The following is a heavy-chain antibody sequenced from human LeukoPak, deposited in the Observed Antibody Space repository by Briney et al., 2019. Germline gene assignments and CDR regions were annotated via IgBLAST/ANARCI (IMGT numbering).Heavy chain of an antibody. CDR2: IRNKANSYAT. CDR1: GLTFGGSG. V-gene: IGHV3-73*01. D-gene: IGHD1/OR15-1a*01. Sequence: QPGRSLRLACVASGLTFGGSGIEWVRQASGRGLEWVGRIRNKANSYATTYAASVKGRFTYFRDDSKNTAYLQMNSLKTEDTAVYFGATNKFDVRDYYYYMDVWGQGTTVTVSS. CDR3: ATNKFDVRDYYYYMDV. J-gene: IGHJ6*03.